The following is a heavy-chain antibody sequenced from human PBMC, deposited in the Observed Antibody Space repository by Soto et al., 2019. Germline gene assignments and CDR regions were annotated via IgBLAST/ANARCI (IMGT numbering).Heavy chain of an antibody. CDR2: VYNSGST. CDR1: GGSISSNY. Sequence: TCTVSGGSISSNYWTWIRQPPGKGLEWIGYVYNSGSTNYNPSLKSRVTISEDTSKSQFSLKVNSMTAADTAVYFCARDQRKGYYDSSNYYYWFDPWGQGTLVTVSS. J-gene: IGHJ5*02. CDR3: ARDQRKGYYDSSNYYYWFDP. V-gene: IGHV4-59*01. D-gene: IGHD3-22*01.